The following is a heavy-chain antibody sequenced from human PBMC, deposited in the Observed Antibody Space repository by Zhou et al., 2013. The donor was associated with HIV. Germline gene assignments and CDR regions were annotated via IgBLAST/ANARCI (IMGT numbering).Heavy chain of an antibody. CDR1: GFTFSTYI. CDR2: ISSSGSST. J-gene: IGHJ5*02. CDR3: ARSALLYRNSFDP. Sequence: EVQLVESGGGLVQPGGSLRLSCAASGFTFSTYIMNWVRQAPGKGLEWVSYISSSGSSTLYADSVKGRFTISRDNAKNSLDLQMNSLRAEDTAVYYCARSALLYRNSFDPWGQGTLVTVSS. V-gene: IGHV3-48*01. D-gene: IGHD3-16*01.